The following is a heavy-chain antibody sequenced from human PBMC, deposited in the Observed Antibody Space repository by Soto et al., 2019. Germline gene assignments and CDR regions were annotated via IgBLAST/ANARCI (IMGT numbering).Heavy chain of an antibody. Sequence: QVQLQESGPGLVKPSQTLSLTCTVSGGSISGGTYYWSWIRQPPGQGMEWIGYIYFSGSTYYNPSLKSRVILSVDTSKNQFSLRLSSVTAADTAVYYCARGDWPTQMDVWGQGTTVTVSS. CDR1: GGSISGGTYY. J-gene: IGHJ6*02. V-gene: IGHV4-31*03. CDR3: ARGDWPTQMDV. CDR2: IYFSGST. D-gene: IGHD2-21*01.